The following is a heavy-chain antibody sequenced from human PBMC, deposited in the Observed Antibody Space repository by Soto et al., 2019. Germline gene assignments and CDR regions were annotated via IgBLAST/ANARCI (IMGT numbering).Heavy chain of an antibody. CDR3: ARGPGYYFDY. V-gene: IGHV3-64*01. CDR1: GFTFSSYA. J-gene: IGHJ4*02. Sequence: GSLRLSCAASGFTFSSYAMHWVRQAPGKGLEYVSAISSNGGSTYYANSVKGRFTISRDNSKNTLYLQMGSLRAEDMAVYYCARGPGYYFDYWGQGTLVTVS. CDR2: ISSNGGST.